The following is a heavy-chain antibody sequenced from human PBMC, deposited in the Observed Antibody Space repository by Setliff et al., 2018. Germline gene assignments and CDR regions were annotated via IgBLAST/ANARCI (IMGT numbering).Heavy chain of an antibody. D-gene: IGHD3-16*01. CDR3: ARAITSKYYFEY. CDR1: GGSISSGGYY. CDR2: IYYSGST. J-gene: IGHJ4*02. Sequence: SETLSLTCTVPGGSISSGGYYWSWIRRHPGKGLEWIGYIYYSGSTYYNPSLKSRLTISVDTSKTQFSLRLSSVTAADTAVYYCARAITSKYYFEYWGQGTLVTVSS. V-gene: IGHV4-31*03.